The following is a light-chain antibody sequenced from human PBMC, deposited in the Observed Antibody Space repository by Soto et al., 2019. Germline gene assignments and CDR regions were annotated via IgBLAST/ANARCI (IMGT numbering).Light chain of an antibody. Sequence: QSALTQPASVSGSPGQSITISCTGTNTDVGGYNYVSWYQQHPGKAPKLMIYEVSNRPSGVSNRFSGSKSGNTASLTIYGLQAEDEADYYCFSFTSSSTRVFGTGTKVTGL. CDR3: FSFTSSSTRV. CDR2: EVS. V-gene: IGLV2-14*01. CDR1: NTDVGGYNY. J-gene: IGLJ1*01.